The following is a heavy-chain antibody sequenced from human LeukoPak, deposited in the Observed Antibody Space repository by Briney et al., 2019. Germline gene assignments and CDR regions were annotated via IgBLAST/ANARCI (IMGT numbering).Heavy chain of an antibody. J-gene: IGHJ4*02. CDR1: GGSINDYY. CDR2: IYYSGST. CDR3: ARTKKLDGYNPLDY. V-gene: IGHV4-59*06. Sequence: PSETLSLTCSVSGGSINDYYWSWIRQPPGKGLEWIGYIYYSGSTYYNPALKSRVTISVDTSKNQFSLKLSSVTAADTAVYYCARTKKLDGYNPLDYWGQGTLVTVSS. D-gene: IGHD5-24*01.